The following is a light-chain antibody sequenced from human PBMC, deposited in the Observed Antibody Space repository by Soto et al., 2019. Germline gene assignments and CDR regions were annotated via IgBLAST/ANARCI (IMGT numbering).Light chain of an antibody. V-gene: IGLV2-23*01. CDR1: SGFVGSFSL. CDR3: CLNIGATTYV. Sequence: SVLAQPASVSGSPGQSITISCTGTSGFVGSFSLVSWYQRHPGKAPKVMISEGHRRPSGVPDRFSGSTSVNSASLTISGPQADDEADYYCCLNIGATTYVFGTGTKVTVL. CDR2: EGH. J-gene: IGLJ1*01.